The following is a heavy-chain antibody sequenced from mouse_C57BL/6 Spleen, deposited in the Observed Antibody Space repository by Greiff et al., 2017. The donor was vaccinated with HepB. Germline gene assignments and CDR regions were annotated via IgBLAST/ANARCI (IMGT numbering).Heavy chain of an antibody. D-gene: IGHD2-1*01. CDR1: GFTFSDNG. Sequence: EVQLVESGGGLVKPGGSLKLSCAASGFTFSDNGMHWVRQAPEKGLEWVAYISSGSSTIYYADTVKGRFTISRDNAKNTLFLQMTSLRSEDTAMYYCARGNYNAMDYWGQGTSVTVSS. CDR3: ARGNYNAMDY. CDR2: ISSGSSTI. J-gene: IGHJ4*01. V-gene: IGHV5-17*01.